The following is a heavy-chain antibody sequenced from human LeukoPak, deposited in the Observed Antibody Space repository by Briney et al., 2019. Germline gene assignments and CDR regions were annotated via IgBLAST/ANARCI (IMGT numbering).Heavy chain of an antibody. D-gene: IGHD2-21*02. Sequence: ASAKVSCKASGYTFTSYYMHWVRQAPGQGLEWMGIINPSGGSTSYAQKFQGRVTMTRDMSTSTVYMELSSLRSEDTAVYYCARSVVVVTAIPGPLGYWGQGTLVTVSS. CDR3: ARSVVVVTAIPGPLGY. J-gene: IGHJ4*02. CDR1: GYTFTSYY. CDR2: INPSGGST. V-gene: IGHV1-46*01.